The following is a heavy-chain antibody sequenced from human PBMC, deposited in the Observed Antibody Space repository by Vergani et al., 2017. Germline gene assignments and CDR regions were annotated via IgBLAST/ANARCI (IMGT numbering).Heavy chain of an antibody. CDR2: IYYSWST. D-gene: IGHD6-19*01. CDR3: ARHSTVEWLVKLGWIDP. Sequence: QLQLQESGPGLVKPSATLSLTCSVSGASIRSSNYYWGWIRQPPGKGLEWIASIYYSWSTYYNPSLKSRVTISVDTSKNQLSLKLSSVTAADTAVYFCARHSTVEWLVKLGWIDPWGQGILVTVSS. CDR1: GASIRSSNYY. J-gene: IGHJ5*02. V-gene: IGHV4-39*01.